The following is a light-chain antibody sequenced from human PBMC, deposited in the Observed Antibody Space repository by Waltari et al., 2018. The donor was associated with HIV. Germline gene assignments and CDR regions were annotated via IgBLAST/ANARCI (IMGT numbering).Light chain of an antibody. Sequence: QSVLTQPPSVSAAPGQQVTISCSGSCSNIGNNYVSWYPQRPGTAPKLLIYDNNKRPSGIPDRFSGSKSGTSATLGITGLQTGDEADYYCGTWDSSLSAVVFGGGTKLTVL. J-gene: IGLJ2*01. CDR2: DNN. CDR3: GTWDSSLSAVV. CDR1: CSNIGNNY. V-gene: IGLV1-51*01.